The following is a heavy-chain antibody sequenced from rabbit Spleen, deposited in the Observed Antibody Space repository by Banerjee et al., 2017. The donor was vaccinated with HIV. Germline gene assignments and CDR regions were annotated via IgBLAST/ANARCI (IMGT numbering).Heavy chain of an antibody. CDR3: ARDGAGGSYFAL. CDR2: IDPVFGIT. V-gene: IGHV1S7*01. J-gene: IGHJ4*01. Sequence: QLVKSGGGMVHSCGSRKLSCKASGFTLSSYYMNWARQAPGKGLEWICYIDPVFGITYYANWVNGRFSISRENAQNTVFLQMTSLTAADTATYFCARDGAGGSYFALWGPGTLVTVS. D-gene: IGHD8-1*01. CDR1: GFTLSSYY.